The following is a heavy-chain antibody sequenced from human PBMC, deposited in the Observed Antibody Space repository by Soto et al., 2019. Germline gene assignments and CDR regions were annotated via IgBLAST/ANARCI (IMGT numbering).Heavy chain of an antibody. CDR1: GFTFSSYA. Sequence: GGSLRLSCAASGFTFSSYAMSWVRQAPGKGLEWVSAISGSGGSTYYADSVKGRFTISRDNSKNTLYLQMNSLRAEDTAVYYCAKLRNIVVVPAATYIRVADAFDIWGQGTMVTVSS. CDR3: AKLRNIVVVPAATYIRVADAFDI. D-gene: IGHD2-2*01. CDR2: ISGSGGST. J-gene: IGHJ3*02. V-gene: IGHV3-23*01.